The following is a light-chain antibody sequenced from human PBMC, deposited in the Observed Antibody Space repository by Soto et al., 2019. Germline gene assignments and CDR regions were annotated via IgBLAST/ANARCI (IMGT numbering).Light chain of an antibody. V-gene: IGKV1-39*01. CDR3: QQSYSTPYT. Sequence: DIQMTQSPSSLSASVGDRVTITCRASQSISSYLNWYQQKPGKAPKLLIYAASSLQSGVPSRFSCSGYGTDFHLTISSLQPEDFATYSCQQSYSTPYTFGQGTKLELK. CDR1: QSISSY. J-gene: IGKJ2*01. CDR2: AAS.